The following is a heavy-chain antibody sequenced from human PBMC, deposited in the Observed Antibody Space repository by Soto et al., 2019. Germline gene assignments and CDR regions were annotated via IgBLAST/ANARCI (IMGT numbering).Heavy chain of an antibody. D-gene: IGHD2-2*01. CDR3: AKAGEEQLLDYYYYMDV. CDR1: GFTFSSYV. Sequence: QVQLVESGGGVVQPGRSLRLSCAASGFTFSSYVMHWVLQAPGKGLEWVTLISYDGSEKYYADSVRGRFTISRDNSKNTLYLQMSSLRAEDTAVYYCAKAGEEQLLDYYYYMDVWGKGTTVTVSS. V-gene: IGHV3-30*18. J-gene: IGHJ6*03. CDR2: ISYDGSEK.